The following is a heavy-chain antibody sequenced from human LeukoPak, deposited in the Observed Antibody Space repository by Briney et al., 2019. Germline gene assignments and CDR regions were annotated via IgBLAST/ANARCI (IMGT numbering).Heavy chain of an antibody. D-gene: IGHD6-6*01. CDR3: AKYSPSGIAAHNDY. V-gene: IGHV3-23*01. CDR1: GFTFSSYA. CDR2: ISGSGGST. J-gene: IGHJ4*02. Sequence: PGGSLRLSCAASGFTFSSYAMSWVRQAPVKGLEWVSAISGSGGSTYYADSVKGRSTISRDNSKNTLYLQMNSLRAEDTAVYYCAKYSPSGIAAHNDYWGQGTLVTVSS.